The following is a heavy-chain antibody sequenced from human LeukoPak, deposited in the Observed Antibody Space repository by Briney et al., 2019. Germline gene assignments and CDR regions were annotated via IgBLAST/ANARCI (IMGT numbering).Heavy chain of an antibody. J-gene: IGHJ4*02. Sequence: GPLRLSCAASGFTSSSYGMHWVCQAPRKGLEWVAFIRYDGSNKYYAVSVKGRFTISRDNAKNSLYLQMNSLRAEDTAVYYCARDFRIAANDGGNWGQGTLVTVSS. CDR3: ARDFRIAANDGGN. D-gene: IGHD6-25*01. V-gene: IGHV3-30*02. CDR1: GFTSSSYG. CDR2: IRYDGSNK.